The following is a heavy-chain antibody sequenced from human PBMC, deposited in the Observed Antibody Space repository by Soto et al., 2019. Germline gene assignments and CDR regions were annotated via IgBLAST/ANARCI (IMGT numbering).Heavy chain of an antibody. Sequence: EVQLLESGGGLVQPGGSLRLSCAASGSAFNLYGMNWVRQAPGKGLEWVSGLSGTGDDIYYADSVKGRFTISRDNSQNTVYLQMNSLRAEDTAVYYFSRVAYGGTYRPWFYYYDLDVWGQGTTVTVSS. CDR3: SRVAYGGTYRPWFYYYDLDV. V-gene: IGHV3-23*01. J-gene: IGHJ6*02. D-gene: IGHD3-10*01. CDR1: GSAFNLYG. CDR2: LSGTGDDI.